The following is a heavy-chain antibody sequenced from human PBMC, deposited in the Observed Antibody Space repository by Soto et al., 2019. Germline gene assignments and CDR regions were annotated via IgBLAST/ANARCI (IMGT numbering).Heavy chain of an antibody. CDR3: ARESITTGDFDY. D-gene: IGHD3-10*01. J-gene: IGHJ4*02. CDR1: GGSISSYY. V-gene: IGHV4-4*07. Sequence: SETLSLTCTVSGGSISSYYWSWIRQPAGKGLEWIGRIYTSGSTNYNPSLKSRVTMSVDTSKNQFSLKLSSVSAADTAVDYCARESITTGDFDYWGQGTLVTVSS. CDR2: IYTSGST.